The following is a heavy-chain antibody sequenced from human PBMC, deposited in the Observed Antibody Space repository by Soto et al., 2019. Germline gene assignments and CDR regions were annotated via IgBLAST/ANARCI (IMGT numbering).Heavy chain of an antibody. Sequence: GGSLRLSCAASGFTFSSYAMHWVRQAPGKGLEWVAVISYDGSNKDYADSVKGRFTISRDNSKNTLYLQMNSLRAEETAVYHCANDYNSNYVDYGMDARGRGSTVSVSS. J-gene: IGHJ6*02. D-gene: IGHD4-4*01. CDR2: ISYDGSNK. CDR3: ANDYNSNYVDYGMDA. V-gene: IGHV3-30*18. CDR1: GFTFSSYA.